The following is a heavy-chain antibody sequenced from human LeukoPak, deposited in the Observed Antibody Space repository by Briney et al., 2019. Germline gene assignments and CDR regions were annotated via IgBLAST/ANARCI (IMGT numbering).Heavy chain of an antibody. CDR2: ISAYNGNT. D-gene: IGHD3-10*01. CDR3: ARDSSWYYGSGSYPNWFDP. J-gene: IGHJ5*02. Sequence: ASVKVSCKASGYTFTSYGISWVRQAPGQGLEWMGWISAYNGNTNYAQKLQGRVTMTTDISTSTAYMELRSLRSDDTAVYYCARDSSWYYGSGSYPNWFDPWGQGTLVTVSS. V-gene: IGHV1-18*01. CDR1: GYTFTSYG.